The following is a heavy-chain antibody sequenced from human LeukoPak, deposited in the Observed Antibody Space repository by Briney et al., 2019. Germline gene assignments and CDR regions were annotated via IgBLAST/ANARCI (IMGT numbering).Heavy chain of an antibody. J-gene: IGHJ4*02. CDR3: AADY. CDR2: ISYDGSNK. CDR1: GFTFSSYA. Sequence: GGSLRLSCAASGFTFSSYAMHWVRQAPGKGLEWVAVISYDGSNKYYADSVKGRFTISRDNAKNSLYLQMNSLRAEDTAVYYCAADYWGQGTLVTVSS. V-gene: IGHV3-30-3*01.